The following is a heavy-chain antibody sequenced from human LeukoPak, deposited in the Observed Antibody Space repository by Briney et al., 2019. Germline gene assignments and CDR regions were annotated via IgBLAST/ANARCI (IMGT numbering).Heavy chain of an antibody. CDR3: ARDLSTMVRGYFDY. J-gene: IGHJ4*02. V-gene: IGHV4-59*01. D-gene: IGHD3-10*01. CDR1: GGSISSYY. Sequence: PSETLSLTCTVSGGSISSYYWSWIRQPPGKGLEWIGYVYYSGSTNYNPSLRGRDTISVDTSKNQFSLRLSSVTAADTAVYFCARDLSTMVRGYFDYWGQGTLVTVSS. CDR2: VYYSGST.